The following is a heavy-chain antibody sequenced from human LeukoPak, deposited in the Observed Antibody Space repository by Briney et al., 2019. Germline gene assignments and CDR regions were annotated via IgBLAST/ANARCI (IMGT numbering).Heavy chain of an antibody. V-gene: IGHV3-23*01. CDR3: AQGYSSGWYPL. Sequence: GGSLRLSCTVSGFSVSTSGMSWVRQAQGKGLQSISAISFDGESEYYADSVKGRFTISRDNSKNTLYLQMNSLRLEGTGVYYCAQGYSSGWYPLWGQGSRVSVSS. CDR1: GFSVSTSG. CDR2: ISFDGESE. D-gene: IGHD6-19*01. J-gene: IGHJ4*02.